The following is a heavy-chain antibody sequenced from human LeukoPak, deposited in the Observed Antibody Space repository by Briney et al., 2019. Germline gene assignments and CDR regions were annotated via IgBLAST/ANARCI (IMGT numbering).Heavy chain of an antibody. CDR1: GFTFSGYA. D-gene: IGHD5-12*01. J-gene: IGHJ5*02. V-gene: IGHV3-30-3*01. CDR3: ARRRGYSGFDR. Sequence: GGSLRLSCAASGFTFSGYAMHWVRQAPGKGLEWVAVISYDGSNKYYADSVKGRFTISRDNSKNTLYLQMNSLRAEDTAVYYCARRRGYSGFDRWGQGTLVTVSS. CDR2: ISYDGSNK.